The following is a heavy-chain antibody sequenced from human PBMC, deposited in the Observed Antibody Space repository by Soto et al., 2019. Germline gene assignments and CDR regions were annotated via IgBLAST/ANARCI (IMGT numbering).Heavy chain of an antibody. CDR3: ARQVPVARYEHCTGATCYSGYVDL. J-gene: IGHJ2*01. CDR2: IYYSGST. V-gene: IGHV4-39*01. Sequence: QLHLQESGPGLVKPSETLSLTCTVSGDSISSNNYFWGWVRQPPGKGLEWIGSIYYSGSTFYNPSLKSRVTISVDTSKIRFSLNLNSMTAADTAVYYCARQVPVARYEHCTGATCYSGYVDLWGRGTLVTVSS. D-gene: IGHD2-15*01. CDR1: GDSISSNNYF.